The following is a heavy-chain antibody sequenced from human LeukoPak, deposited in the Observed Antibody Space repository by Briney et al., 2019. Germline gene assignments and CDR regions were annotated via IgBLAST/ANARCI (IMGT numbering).Heavy chain of an antibody. CDR3: AKFSSGWYGLQRPFDY. Sequence: GGSLTLSCAASGFTFSSCDMSWVRQAPRQGLDWVSAISGNGGCTYYQDSVHVRFTTTRDNSKNTLYLQMHSLGADDTAVYYCAKFSSGWYGLQRPFDYWGQGTLVSVSS. V-gene: IGHV3-23*01. CDR2: ISGNGGCT. J-gene: IGHJ4*02. D-gene: IGHD6-19*01. CDR1: GFTFSSCD.